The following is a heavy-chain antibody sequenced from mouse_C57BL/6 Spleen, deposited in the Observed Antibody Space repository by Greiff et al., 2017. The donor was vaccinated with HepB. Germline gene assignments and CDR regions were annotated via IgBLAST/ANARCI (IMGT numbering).Heavy chain of an antibody. CDR3: ARRGYYGSSPFDY. CDR1: GFTFSSYG. Sequence: EVHLVESGGDLVKPGGSLKLSCAASGFTFSSYGMSWVRQTPDKRLEWVATISSGGSYTYYPDSVKGRFTISRDNAKNTLYLQMSSLKSEDTAMYYCARRGYYGSSPFDYWGQGTTLTVSS. CDR2: ISSGGSYT. D-gene: IGHD1-1*01. J-gene: IGHJ2*01. V-gene: IGHV5-6*01.